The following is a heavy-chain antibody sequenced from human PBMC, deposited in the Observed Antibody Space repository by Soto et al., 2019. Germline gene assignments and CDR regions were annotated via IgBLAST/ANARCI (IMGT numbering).Heavy chain of an antibody. V-gene: IGHV4-59*01. CDR2: IYYTGST. CDR3: ARASGCSDGSCAFDP. Sequence: QVQLQESGPGLVKPSETLSLTCSVSGGSISSYYWSWIRQPPGKGLEWIGYIYYTGSTNSNLSLKRRATISLDTSKHLFSLRLTSVTAADTAVYYCARASGCSDGSCAFDPWGQGTLVTVSS. D-gene: IGHD2-15*01. CDR1: GGSISSYY. J-gene: IGHJ5*02.